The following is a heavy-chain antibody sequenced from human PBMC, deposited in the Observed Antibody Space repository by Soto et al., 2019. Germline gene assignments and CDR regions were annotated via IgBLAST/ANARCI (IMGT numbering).Heavy chain of an antibody. CDR1: GYTFTSYY. D-gene: IGHD3-22*01. V-gene: IGHV1-46*01. Sequence: ASVKVSCKASGYTFTSYYMHWVRQAPGQGLEWMGIINPSGGSTSYAQKFQGRVTMTRDTSTSTVYMELSSLISEDTAVYYCARAGILAEYYYDSSGYYYGPFFDYWGQGTLVTVSS. CDR2: INPSGGST. CDR3: ARAGILAEYYYDSSGYYYGPFFDY. J-gene: IGHJ4*02.